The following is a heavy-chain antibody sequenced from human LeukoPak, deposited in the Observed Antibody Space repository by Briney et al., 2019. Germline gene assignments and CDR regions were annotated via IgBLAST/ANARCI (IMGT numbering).Heavy chain of an antibody. Sequence: GGSLRLSCAASGFTFSNYVMNWVRQAPGKGLEWVSSISSNGSYIYYADSVKGRFTISRDNSKNTLYLQMNSLRAEDTAVYYCARGEEYYYYDSSGYYKGPHFDYWGQGTLVTVSS. CDR1: GFTFSNYV. D-gene: IGHD3-22*01. CDR2: ISSNGSYI. V-gene: IGHV3-21*01. CDR3: ARGEEYYYYDSSGYYKGPHFDY. J-gene: IGHJ4*02.